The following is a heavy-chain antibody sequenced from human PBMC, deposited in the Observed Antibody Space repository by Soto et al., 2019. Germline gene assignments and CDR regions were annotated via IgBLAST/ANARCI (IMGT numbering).Heavy chain of an antibody. CDR3: ARDPAYRSSVYFDY. V-gene: IGHV3-48*01. CDR1: GFTFSSYS. CDR2: ISSSSSTI. Sequence: GGSLRLSCAASGFTFSSYSMNWVRQAPGKGLEWVSYISSSSSTIYYADSVKGRFTISRDNAKNSLYLQMNSLRAEDTAVYYCARDPAYRSSVYFDYWGQGTLVTVSS. J-gene: IGHJ4*02. D-gene: IGHD6-6*01.